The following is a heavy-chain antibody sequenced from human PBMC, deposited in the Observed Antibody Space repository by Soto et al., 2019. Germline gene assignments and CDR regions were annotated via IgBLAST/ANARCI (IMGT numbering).Heavy chain of an antibody. CDR1: AGTFSSYA. Sequence: QVQLVQSGAEVKKPGSSVKVSCKASAGTFSSYAISWVRQAPGQGLEWMGGIIPIFGTANYAQKFQGRVTITADETTSTAYMELSSLRSEDTAEDYSAKVGKYTTASDYWGQGTLVTVSS. CDR2: IIPIFGTA. J-gene: IGHJ4*02. V-gene: IGHV1-69*12. D-gene: IGHD1-1*01. CDR3: AKVGKYTTASDY.